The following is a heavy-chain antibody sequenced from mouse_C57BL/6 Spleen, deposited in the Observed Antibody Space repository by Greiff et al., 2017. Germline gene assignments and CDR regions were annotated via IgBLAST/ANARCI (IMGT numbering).Heavy chain of an antibody. CDR2: ISSGGSYT. CDR3: ARQGGADYYGSSYFDY. Sequence: EVNVVESGGDLVKPGGSLKLSCAASGFTFSSYGMSWVRQTPDKRLEWVATISSGGSYTYYPDSVKGRFTISRDNAKNTLYLQMSSLKSEDTAMYYCARQGGADYYGSSYFDYWGQGTTLTVSS. CDR1: GFTFSSYG. J-gene: IGHJ2*01. D-gene: IGHD1-1*01. V-gene: IGHV5-6*01.